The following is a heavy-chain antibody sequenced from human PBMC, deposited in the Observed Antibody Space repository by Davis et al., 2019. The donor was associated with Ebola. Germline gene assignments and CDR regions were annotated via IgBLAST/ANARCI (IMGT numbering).Heavy chain of an antibody. J-gene: IGHJ4*02. CDR2: ISWDGGST. D-gene: IGHD3-10*01. CDR3: AKTNGGYYGSGSYLDY. Sequence: GESLKISCAASGFTFDDYTMHWVRQAPGKGLEWVSLISWDGGSTYYADSVKGRFTISRDNSKNSLYLQMNSLRTEDTALYYCAKTNGGYYGSGSYLDYWGQGTLVTVSS. CDR1: GFTFDDYT. V-gene: IGHV3-43*01.